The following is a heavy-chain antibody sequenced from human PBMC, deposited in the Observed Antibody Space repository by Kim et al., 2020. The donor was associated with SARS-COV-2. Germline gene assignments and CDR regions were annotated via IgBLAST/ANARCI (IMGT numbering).Heavy chain of an antibody. CDR3: ARAVTGTDDVPGSFKGPDAFGV. J-gene: IGHJ3*01. D-gene: IGHD1-1*01. CDR2: ISSSGSAK. V-gene: IGHV3-48*03. Sequence: GGSLRLSCVVSGFTFGRYDMNWVRQAPGKGLEWVSYISSSGSAKYYADSVRGRFTISRDYADNSVHLQMKSLRVEDTAVYYCARAVTGTDDVPGSFKGPDAFGVWAQGTMVTL. CDR1: GFTFGRYD.